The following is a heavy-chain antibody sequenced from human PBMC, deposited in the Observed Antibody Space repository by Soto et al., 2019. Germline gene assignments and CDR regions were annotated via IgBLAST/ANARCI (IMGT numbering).Heavy chain of an antibody. V-gene: IGHV1-58*01. Sequence: SEKISCKASGFTFTSPAVQLVRQARRQRLEWIGWIVVGSGNTNYAQKIQERVTITRDMSTSTAYMELSSLRSEGTAVHYCAAGEVYGFSFDPWGQGTLVTVSS. J-gene: IGHJ5*02. CDR3: AAGEVYGFSFDP. D-gene: IGHD3-3*01. CDR1: GFTFTSPA. CDR2: IVVGSGNT.